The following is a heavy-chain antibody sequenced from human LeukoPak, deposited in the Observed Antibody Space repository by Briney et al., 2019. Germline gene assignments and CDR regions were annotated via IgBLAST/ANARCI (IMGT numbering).Heavy chain of an antibody. D-gene: IGHD2-2*01. CDR1: GGSFSGYY. J-gene: IGHJ6*04. Sequence: PSETLSLTCAVYGGSFSGYYWSWIRQPPGKGLEWIGEINHSGSTNYNPSLKSRVTISVDTSKNQFSLKLSSVTAADTAVYCCARAREDCSSTSCHYYYYGMDVWGKGTTVTVSS. CDR3: ARAREDCSSTSCHYYYYGMDV. CDR2: INHSGST. V-gene: IGHV4-34*01.